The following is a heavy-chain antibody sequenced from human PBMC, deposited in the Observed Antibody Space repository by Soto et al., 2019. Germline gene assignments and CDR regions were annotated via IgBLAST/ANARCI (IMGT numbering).Heavy chain of an antibody. Sequence: EVQLVESGGGLVQPGRSLRLSCAASGFTFDDYAMHWVRQAPGKGLEWVSGIRWNSGSIGYADSVKGRFTISRDNAKNSLYLQMNSLRGEDTALYYCAKDIGYCDYLGDYSYYGMDVWGQGTTVTVSS. CDR1: GFTFDDYA. CDR3: AKDIGYCDYLGDYSYYGMDV. CDR2: IRWNSGSI. D-gene: IGHD4-17*01. V-gene: IGHV3-9*01. J-gene: IGHJ6*02.